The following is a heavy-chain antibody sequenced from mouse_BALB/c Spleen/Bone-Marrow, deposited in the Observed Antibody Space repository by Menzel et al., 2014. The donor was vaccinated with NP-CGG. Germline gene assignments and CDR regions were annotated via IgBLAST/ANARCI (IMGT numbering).Heavy chain of an antibody. Sequence: QVHVKQSGPELVKPGASVKISCKASGYAFSSSWMNWVKQRPGQGLEWIGRIYPGDGDTHYNGKFKGKATLTADKSSSTAYMHLSSLTSVDSAVYFCARSDGYRALDYWGQGTSVTVSP. J-gene: IGHJ4*01. CDR3: ARSDGYRALDY. V-gene: IGHV1-82*01. CDR2: IYPGDGDT. CDR1: GYAFSSSW. D-gene: IGHD2-3*01.